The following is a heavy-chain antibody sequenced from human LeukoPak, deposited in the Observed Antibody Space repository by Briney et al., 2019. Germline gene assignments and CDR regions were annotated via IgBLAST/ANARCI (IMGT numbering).Heavy chain of an antibody. D-gene: IGHD5-24*01. CDR2: ITGNGLST. CDR3: AYGYTYGMDV. V-gene: IGHV3-23*01. J-gene: IGHJ6*02. CDR1: GFTFSSHA. Sequence: GGSLRLSCAASGFTFSSHAMAWVRQAPGKGLEWVSAITGNGLSTYYADSVKGRFTISRHNSKNTLYLQMNSLRAEDTAVYYCAYGYTYGMDVWGQGTTVTVSS.